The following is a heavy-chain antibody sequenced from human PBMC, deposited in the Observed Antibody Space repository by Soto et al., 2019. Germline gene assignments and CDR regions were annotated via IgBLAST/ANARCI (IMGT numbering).Heavy chain of an antibody. V-gene: IGHV4-30-4*01. CDR3: ARDQYGGYDFAL. J-gene: IGHJ5*02. CDR2: IPSRGRP. D-gene: IGHD4-17*01. Sequence: QVQLRESGPGLVKPSPTLLLTCSVSGASIAGGSYYWSWLRQAPGKGLEWIGYIPSRGRPFYHPSLASRSTISTDTSKNQLSRQLSSVTAADTAVYYCARDQYGGYDFALWGQGTLVTVSS. CDR1: GASIAGGSYY.